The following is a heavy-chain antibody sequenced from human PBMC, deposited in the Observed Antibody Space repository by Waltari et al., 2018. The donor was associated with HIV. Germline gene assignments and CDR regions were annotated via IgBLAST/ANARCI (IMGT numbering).Heavy chain of an antibody. V-gene: IGHV3-30*01. J-gene: IGHJ6*02. CDR3: ARVRGSFASFFYGLDV. Sequence: QAQLVESGGGVVQPGRSLRLSCSASGFTFSSYAIYWVRQAPGKELEWVAVISYDGSNKFYSDSVKGRFTISRDISENTLCLQMDSLRAEDTAVYYCARVRGSFASFFYGLDVWGQGTTVTVSS. CDR2: ISYDGSNK. D-gene: IGHD3-10*01. CDR1: GFTFSSYA.